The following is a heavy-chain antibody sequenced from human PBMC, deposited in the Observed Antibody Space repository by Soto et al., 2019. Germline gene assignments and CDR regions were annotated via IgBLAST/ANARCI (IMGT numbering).Heavy chain of an antibody. CDR3: ARAGRGYCSGGSCYSGRYGMDV. CDR1: GGSISSSNW. Sequence: QVQLQESGPGLVKPSGTLSLTCAVSGGSISSSNWWHWVRQPPGKGLEWIGQIYHSGSTNYNPSLNSRVTISVDKSKNQFSLKLSSVTAAETAVYYCARAGRGYCSGGSCYSGRYGMDVWGQGTTVTVSS. J-gene: IGHJ6*02. D-gene: IGHD2-15*01. CDR2: IYHSGST. V-gene: IGHV4-4*02.